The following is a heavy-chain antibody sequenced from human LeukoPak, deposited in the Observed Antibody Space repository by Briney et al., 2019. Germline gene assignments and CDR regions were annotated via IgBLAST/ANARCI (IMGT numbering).Heavy chain of an antibody. CDR3: VRDYLFAFDI. D-gene: IGHD2/OR15-2a*01. V-gene: IGHV3-30*02. Sequence: GRSLRLSCAASGFTFSSYGMHWVRQAPGKGLEWVAFIRYDGSNKYYADSVKGRFTISRDNSKNTLYLQMNSLRAEDTAVYYCVRDYLFAFDIWGQGTMVTVSS. CDR1: GFTFSSYG. J-gene: IGHJ3*02. CDR2: IRYDGSNK.